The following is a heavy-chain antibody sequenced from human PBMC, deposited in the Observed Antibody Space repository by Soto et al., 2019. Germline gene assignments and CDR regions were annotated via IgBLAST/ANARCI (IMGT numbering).Heavy chain of an antibody. Sequence: PGGSLRLSFTASGFSLSSSDMHWVRQAPGKGLEWLSVSSFDGTQQFYGYSVKVRFTVSRDNSNNTLYLEMNSLRTEDTAVYYCAKQLRGSVWYPLDXWGQGTLVTVSX. CDR1: GFSLSSSD. J-gene: IGHJ5*02. CDR3: AKQLRGSVWYPLDX. CDR2: SSFDGTQQ. V-gene: IGHV3-30*18. D-gene: IGHD6-19*01.